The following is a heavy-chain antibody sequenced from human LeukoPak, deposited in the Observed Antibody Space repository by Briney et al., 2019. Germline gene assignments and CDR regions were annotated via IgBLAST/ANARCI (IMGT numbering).Heavy chain of an antibody. V-gene: IGHV4-31*03. Sequence: SLTLSLTCTLSGGSISSGGYYWSWIRQHPGKGLEWIGCIYYSGSTYYNPSLKSRVTISVDTSKNQFSLKLSSVTAADTAVYYCARELGIAARRPDRYFDYWGQGTLVTVSS. CDR3: ARELGIAARRPDRYFDY. CDR2: IYYSGST. J-gene: IGHJ4*02. CDR1: GGSISSGGYY. D-gene: IGHD6-6*01.